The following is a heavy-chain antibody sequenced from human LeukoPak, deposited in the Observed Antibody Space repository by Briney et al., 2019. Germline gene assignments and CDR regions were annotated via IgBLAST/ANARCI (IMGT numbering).Heavy chain of an antibody. CDR1: GFTFSRSA. D-gene: IGHD6-13*01. CDR3: VKGRISEDGLDF. V-gene: IGHV3-23*01. CDR2: ISSSGNT. Sequence: GGSLRLSCAASGFTFSRSAMTWVRQTPGKGLDWVSSISSSGNTYYANSVKGRFTISRDNSKNMLYLQMNSLRAEDTAVYYCVKGRISEDGLDFWGQGTLVTVSS. J-gene: IGHJ4*02.